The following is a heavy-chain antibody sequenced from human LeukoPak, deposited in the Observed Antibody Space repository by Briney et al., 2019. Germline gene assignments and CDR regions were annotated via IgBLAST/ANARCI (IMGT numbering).Heavy chain of an antibody. CDR2: ISSSSSYI. V-gene: IGHV3-21*04. D-gene: IGHD6-19*01. J-gene: IGHJ6*02. Sequence: GGSLRLSCAASGFTFSSYSMNWVRQAPGKGLEWVSSISSSSSYIYYADSVKGRFTISRDNAKNSLYLQMDSLRSEDTAVYYCARDYYPFSGWPTSQYYYYYGMDVWGQGTTVTVSS. CDR3: ARDYYPFSGWPTSQYYYYYGMDV. CDR1: GFTFSSYS.